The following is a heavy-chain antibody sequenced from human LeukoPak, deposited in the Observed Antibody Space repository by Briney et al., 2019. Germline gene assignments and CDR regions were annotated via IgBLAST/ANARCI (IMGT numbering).Heavy chain of an antibody. J-gene: IGHJ6*03. V-gene: IGHV3-23*01. Sequence: GGSLRLSCAASGFTFSSYAMSWVRQAPGKGLEWVSAISGSGGSTYYADSVKGRFTIPRDNSKNTLYLQMNSLRAEDTAVYYCATGRWLQLGYYYYYMDVWGKGTTVTVSS. CDR1: GFTFSSYA. D-gene: IGHD5-24*01. CDR3: ATGRWLQLGYYYYYMDV. CDR2: ISGSGGST.